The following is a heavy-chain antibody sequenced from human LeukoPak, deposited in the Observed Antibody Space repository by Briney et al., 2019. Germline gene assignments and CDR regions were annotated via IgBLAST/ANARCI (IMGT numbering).Heavy chain of an antibody. D-gene: IGHD3-16*01. CDR2: MNPNSGNT. CDR1: GYTFSSYD. CDR3: ARARTDLEFGGLAYAFEI. V-gene: IGHV1-8*01. J-gene: IGHJ3*02. Sequence: ASVKVSCKASGYTFSSYDINWVRQAAGQGLEWMGWMNPNSGNTGYAEKLEGRVSMTRNNPISTAYMELSGLRPEDTAVYYCARARTDLEFGGLAYAFEIWGQGTMVTVSS.